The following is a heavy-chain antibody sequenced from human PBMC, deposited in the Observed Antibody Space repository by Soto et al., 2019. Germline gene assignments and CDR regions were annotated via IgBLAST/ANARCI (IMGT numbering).Heavy chain of an antibody. J-gene: IGHJ4*02. V-gene: IGHV3-74*01. CDR2: IYNDGTYS. Sequence: GGSLRLSCAASGFIFKMYWMHWVRHSPGKGLVWISRIYNDGTYSDYADSVRGRFTISRDNVNDTLYLQMNNLRAEDSGLYYCTRGPRPISTGTGAYWGQGTQVTV. CDR3: TRGPRPISTGTGAY. CDR1: GFIFKMYW. D-gene: IGHD3-10*01.